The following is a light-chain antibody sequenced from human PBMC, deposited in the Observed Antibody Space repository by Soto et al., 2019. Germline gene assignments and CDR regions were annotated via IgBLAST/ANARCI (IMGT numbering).Light chain of an antibody. V-gene: IGKV1-5*03. CDR3: QQYNAYPLT. J-gene: IGKJ4*01. CDR2: KAS. CDR1: QSISTW. Sequence: DIQMTQSPSTLFASGGDRVTITCRASQSISTWLAWYQQKPGKAPKLLIYKASSLEGGVPSRFSGSGSGTEFNITISSLQPDDFASYYCQQYNAYPLTFGGGTTVEIK.